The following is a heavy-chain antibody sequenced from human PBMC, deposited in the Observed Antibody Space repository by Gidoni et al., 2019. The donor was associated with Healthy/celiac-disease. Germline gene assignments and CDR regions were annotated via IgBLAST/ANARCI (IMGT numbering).Heavy chain of an antibody. J-gene: IGHJ6*02. D-gene: IGHD2-2*02. CDR2: INHSGST. CDR1: GGSFSGYY. CDR3: ARGCSSTSCYTWGLGYYYGMDV. Sequence: QVQLQQWGAGLLKPSETLSLTCAVYGGSFSGYYWSWIRQPPGKGLEWIGEINHSGSTNYNPSLKSRVTISVDTSKNQFSLKLSSVTAADTAVYYCARGCSSTSCYTWGLGYYYGMDVWGQGTTVTVSS. V-gene: IGHV4-34*01.